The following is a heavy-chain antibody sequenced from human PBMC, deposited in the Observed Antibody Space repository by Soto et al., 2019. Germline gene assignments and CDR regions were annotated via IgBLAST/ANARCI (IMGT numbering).Heavy chain of an antibody. CDR3: ASLWFGELLRSDG. V-gene: IGHV1-69*02. J-gene: IGHJ4*02. CDR2: IIPILGIA. CDR1: GGTFSSYT. D-gene: IGHD3-10*01. Sequence: HVQLVQSGAEVKKPGSSVKGSCKASGGTFSSYTISWVRQAPGQGLEWMGRIIPILGIANYAQKFQGRVTITADKSTSTAYMELSSLRSEDTAVYYCASLWFGELLRSDGWGQGTLVTVSS.